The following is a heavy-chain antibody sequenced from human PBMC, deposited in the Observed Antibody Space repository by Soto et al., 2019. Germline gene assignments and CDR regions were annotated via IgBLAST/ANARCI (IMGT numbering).Heavy chain of an antibody. CDR1: GFTFSSYG. D-gene: IGHD2-2*01. J-gene: IGHJ3*02. CDR2: ISYDGSNK. CDR3: PVAPAAMGEDAFDI. V-gene: IGHV3-30*03. Sequence: GGSLRLSCAASGFTFSSYGMHWVRQAPGKGLEWVAVISYDGSNKYYADSVKGRFTISRDNSKNTLYLQMNSLRAEDTAVYYCPVAPAAMGEDAFDIWGQGTMVTVSS.